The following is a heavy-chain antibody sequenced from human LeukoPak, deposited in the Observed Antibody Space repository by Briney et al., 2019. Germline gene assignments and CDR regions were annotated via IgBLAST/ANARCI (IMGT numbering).Heavy chain of an antibody. J-gene: IGHJ2*01. CDR1: GYTFTSYY. Sequence: ASVKVSCKASGYTFTSYYMHWVRQAPGQGLEWMGIINPSGGSTSYAQKFQGRVTMTRDMSTSTVYMELSSLRSEDTAVYYCASQYSGSHSDYWYFDLWGRGTLVTVSS. D-gene: IGHD1-26*01. CDR3: ASQYSGSHSDYWYFDL. V-gene: IGHV1-46*01. CDR2: INPSGGST.